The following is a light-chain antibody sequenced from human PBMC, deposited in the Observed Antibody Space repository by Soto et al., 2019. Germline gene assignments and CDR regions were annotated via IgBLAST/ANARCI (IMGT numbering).Light chain of an antibody. CDR2: DAS. V-gene: IGKV1D-16*01. CDR1: QGISSW. CDR3: QQCTSWPLLS. J-gene: IGKJ4*01. Sequence: DIQMTQSPSSLSASVGDRVTITCRASQGISSWLAWYQQKPEKAPKSLIYDASNRATGIPARFSGSGSGTDFTLTISSLEPEDFAVYYCQQCTSWPLLSFGGGTKVDI.